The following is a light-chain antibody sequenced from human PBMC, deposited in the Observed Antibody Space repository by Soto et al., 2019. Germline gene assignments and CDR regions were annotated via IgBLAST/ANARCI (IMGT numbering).Light chain of an antibody. CDR2: GVT. J-gene: IGLJ1*01. CDR1: GSDIGAYNY. V-gene: IGLV2-14*01. Sequence: QSALTQPASVSGSPGQSITISCTGNGSDIGAYNYVSWYQQHPGKAPKLIIYGVTHRPSGVSTRFSASKSAYTASLTISGLQAEDEADYYCSSFTTSYFYVFGPGTKLTVL. CDR3: SSFTTSYFYV.